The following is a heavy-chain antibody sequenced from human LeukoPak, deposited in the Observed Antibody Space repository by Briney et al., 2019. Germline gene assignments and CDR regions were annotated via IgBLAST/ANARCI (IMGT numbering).Heavy chain of an antibody. V-gene: IGHV3-64*02. CDR1: GFTFSTYS. D-gene: IGHD1-26*01. CDR3: AREVPQSRELLFDP. CDR2: ISGNGGST. J-gene: IGHJ5*02. Sequence: GGSLRLSCAASGFTFSTYSMHWVRQSPGKGLEYVSAISGNGGSTFYADSVKGRFTISRDNSMNTLYLQMGSLRAEGMAVYYCAREVPQSRELLFDPWGRGTLVTVSS.